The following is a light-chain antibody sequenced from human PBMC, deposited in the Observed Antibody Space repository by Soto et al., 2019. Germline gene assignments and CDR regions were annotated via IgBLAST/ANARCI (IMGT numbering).Light chain of an antibody. V-gene: IGKV1-16*01. Sequence: DIQMTQSPSSLSASVGDRVTITCQASQDISNYLNWYQQKPGKAPKLLIYAASTLQSGVPSRFSGSGSGTEFTLTISSLQSEDFAVYYCQQYNNWPPAYTFGQGTKVDIK. CDR2: AAS. CDR1: QDISNY. J-gene: IGKJ2*01. CDR3: QQYNNWPPAYT.